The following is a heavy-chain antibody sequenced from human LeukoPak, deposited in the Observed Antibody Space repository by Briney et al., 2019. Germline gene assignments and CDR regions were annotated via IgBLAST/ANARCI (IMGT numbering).Heavy chain of an antibody. CDR3: ARGQGVNYFDY. Sequence: SETLSLTCAVYGGSFSGYYWSWIRQPPRKGLEWIGEINHSGSTNYNPSLKSRVTISVDTSKNQFSLKLSSVTAADTAVYYCARGQGVNYFDYWGQGTLVTVSS. D-gene: IGHD2-21*01. CDR1: GGSFSGYY. CDR2: INHSGST. J-gene: IGHJ4*02. V-gene: IGHV4-34*01.